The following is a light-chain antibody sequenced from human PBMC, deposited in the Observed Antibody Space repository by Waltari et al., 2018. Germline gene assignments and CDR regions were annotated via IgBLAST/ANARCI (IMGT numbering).Light chain of an antibody. CDR1: QSLVHRDGNTY. CDR3: MQATHWPYT. J-gene: IGKJ2*01. V-gene: IGKV2-30*02. Sequence: DVVMTQSPLSLPVNPGQPATIPCTSSQSLVHRDGNTYLNWFHQRPGQTPRRLFYKVSYRDSGVPDGVSGSGSGPDFTLTISRVEAGDVGIYYCMQATHWPYTFGQGTKLEI. CDR2: KVS.